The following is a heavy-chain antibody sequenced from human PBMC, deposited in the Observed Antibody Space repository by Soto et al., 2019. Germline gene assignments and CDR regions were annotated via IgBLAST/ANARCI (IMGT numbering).Heavy chain of an antibody. CDR2: INQDANMK. CDR3: AAYNTSRHAAFNI. V-gene: IGHV3-7*01. Sequence: CGSLRLPCEVSGFTYITYWIIWFRNSPFKWLEWLANINQDANMKYYVGSVKGRFTIFGDSAKNSLFLIMDSLRAEDTAVYYCAAYNTSRHAAFNIWGRGTLVTVSS. J-gene: IGHJ3*02. CDR1: GFTYITYW. D-gene: IGHD6-6*01.